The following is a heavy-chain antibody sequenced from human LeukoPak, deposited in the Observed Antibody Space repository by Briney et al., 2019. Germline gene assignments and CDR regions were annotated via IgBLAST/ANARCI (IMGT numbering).Heavy chain of an antibody. CDR3: ISVVSGRPN. Sequence: GGSLRLSCAASGFTFSSYWMSWVRQAPGKGLEWVANIKQDGSEKYYVDSVKGRFTISRDNAKNTLSLQMNSLRAEDTAVYFCISVVSGRPNWGQGTQVTVSS. CDR2: IKQDGSEK. D-gene: IGHD3-22*01. V-gene: IGHV3-7*01. J-gene: IGHJ4*02. CDR1: GFTFSSYW.